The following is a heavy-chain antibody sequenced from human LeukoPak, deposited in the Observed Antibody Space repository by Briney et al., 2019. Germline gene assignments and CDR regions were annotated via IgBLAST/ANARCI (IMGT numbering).Heavy chain of an antibody. D-gene: IGHD1-26*01. CDR1: GFTFSSYE. Sequence: GGSLRLSCAASGFTFSSYEMNWARQAPGKGLEWVSYISSSGSTIYYADSVKGRFTISRDNAKNSLYLQMNSLKAEDSAVYYCASRRGSNRPFDYWGQGTLVTVSS. CDR2: ISSSGSTI. J-gene: IGHJ4*02. V-gene: IGHV3-48*03. CDR3: ASRRGSNRPFDY.